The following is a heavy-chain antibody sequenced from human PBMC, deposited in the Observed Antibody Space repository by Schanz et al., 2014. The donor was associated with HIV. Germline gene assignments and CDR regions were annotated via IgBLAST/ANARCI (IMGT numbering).Heavy chain of an antibody. D-gene: IGHD3-3*02. Sequence: QVQLVQSGAEVTKPGSSVKVSCTASGGTFSSYAISWVRQAPGQGLEWMGGMIPSFRLRTYAQKFQGRVTIAADESASTAYMELNSLRSDDTAVYYCAKSPIFGDVIFYGMDVWGQGTTVTVSS. V-gene: IGHV1-69*01. CDR2: MIPSFRLR. CDR3: AKSPIFGDVIFYGMDV. CDR1: GGTFSSYA. J-gene: IGHJ6*02.